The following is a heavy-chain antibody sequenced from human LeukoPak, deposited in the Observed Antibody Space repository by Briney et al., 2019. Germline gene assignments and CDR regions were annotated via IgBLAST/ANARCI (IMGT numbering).Heavy chain of an antibody. J-gene: IGHJ4*02. V-gene: IGHV3-30*03. CDR1: GFTFSSYG. D-gene: IGHD1-26*01. Sequence: GGSLRLSCAASGFTFSSYGMHWVRQAPGKGLEWVAVISYDGSNKYYADSVKGRFTISRDNSKNTLYLQMNSLRAEDTAVYYCATPLGVGATREGGDYWGQGTLVTVSS. CDR2: ISYDGSNK. CDR3: ATPLGVGATREGGDY.